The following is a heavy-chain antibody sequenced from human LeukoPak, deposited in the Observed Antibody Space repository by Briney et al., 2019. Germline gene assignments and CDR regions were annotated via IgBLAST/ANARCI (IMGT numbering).Heavy chain of an antibody. CDR1: GGTFSGYA. Sequence: SVKVSCKASGGTFSGYAISWVRQAPGQGLEWMGGIIPIFGTANYAQKFQGRVTITADESTSTAYMELSSLRSEDTAVYYCARHGPTALRFLEWLLPFDYWGQGTLVTVSS. CDR3: ARHGPTALRFLEWLLPFDY. D-gene: IGHD3-3*01. CDR2: IIPIFGTA. J-gene: IGHJ4*02. V-gene: IGHV1-69*01.